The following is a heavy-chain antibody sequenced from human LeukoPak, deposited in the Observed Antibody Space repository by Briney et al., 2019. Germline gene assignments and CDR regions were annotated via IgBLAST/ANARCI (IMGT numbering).Heavy chain of an antibody. D-gene: IGHD2-2*01. CDR3: ARAWGTKYCSSTSCPPATPYYFDY. J-gene: IGHJ4*02. CDR2: IYYSGST. CDR1: GGSISSGGYY. Sequence: SETLSLTCTVSGGSISSGGYYWSWIRQHPGKGLEWIGYIYYSGSTYYNPSLKSRVTISVDTSKNQFSLKLSSVTAADTAVYYCARAWGTKYCSSTSCPPATPYYFDYWGQGTLVTVSS. V-gene: IGHV4-31*03.